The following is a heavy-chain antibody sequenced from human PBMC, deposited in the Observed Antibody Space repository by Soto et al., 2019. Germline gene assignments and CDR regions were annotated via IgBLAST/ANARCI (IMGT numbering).Heavy chain of an antibody. V-gene: IGHV3-30*18. CDR1: GFTFSSYG. J-gene: IGHJ3*02. Sequence: GGSLRLSCAASGFTFSSYGMHWVRQAPGKGLEWVAVISYDGSNKYYADSVKGRFTISRDNSKNTLYLQMNSLRAEDMAVYYCAKPNRLGYCSGGSCYSAAFDIWGQGTMVTVSS. CDR3: AKPNRLGYCSGGSCYSAAFDI. CDR2: ISYDGSNK. D-gene: IGHD2-15*01.